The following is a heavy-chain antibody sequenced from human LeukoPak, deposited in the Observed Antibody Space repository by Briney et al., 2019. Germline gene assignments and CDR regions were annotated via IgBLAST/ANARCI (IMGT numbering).Heavy chain of an antibody. CDR1: GFTFSSYG. J-gene: IGHJ4*02. CDR3: ARDMGYTYGHAFDY. D-gene: IGHD5-18*01. V-gene: IGHV3-33*01. CDR2: IWYDGSNK. Sequence: PGRSLRLSCAASGFTFSSYGMHWVRQAPGKGLEWVAVIWYDGSNKYYADSVKGRFTISRDNSKNTLYLEMNSLRAEDTAVYYCARDMGYTYGHAFDYWGQGTLVTVSS.